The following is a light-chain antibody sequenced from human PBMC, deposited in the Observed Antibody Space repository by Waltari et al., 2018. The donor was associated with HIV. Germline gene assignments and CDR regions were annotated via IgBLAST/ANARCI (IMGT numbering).Light chain of an antibody. CDR3: QSYDMSQSGSLV. J-gene: IGLJ2*01. V-gene: IGLV1-40*01. Sequence: QSVLTQPPSVSGAPGQRVTIACTGTRSHIGAGFDVHWYQQIPGNAPKLLIYDNNMRPSGVPDRFSGSESGTSASLAITGLQSEDEADYYCQSYDMSQSGSLVFGGGTKLTVL. CDR1: RSHIGAGFD. CDR2: DNN.